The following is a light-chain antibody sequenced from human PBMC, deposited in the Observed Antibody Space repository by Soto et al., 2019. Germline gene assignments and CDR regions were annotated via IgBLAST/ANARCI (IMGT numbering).Light chain of an antibody. CDR2: DTS. CDR3: QQRSIWPPNT. Sequence: EVVLTQSPATLSVSPGEGVTLSCRASQGIGDTLAWYQHKPGQTPRLLIYDTSNRATGIPARFSGSGSGTDFTLTISSLEPEDFAVYYCQQRSIWPPNTFGQGTRLEIK. CDR1: QGIGDT. V-gene: IGKV3-11*01. J-gene: IGKJ5*01.